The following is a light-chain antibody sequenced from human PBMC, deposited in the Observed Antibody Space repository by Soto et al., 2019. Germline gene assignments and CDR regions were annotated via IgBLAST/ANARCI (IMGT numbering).Light chain of an antibody. CDR2: DTS. V-gene: IGKV1-5*01. CDR3: HQYNSYTWT. Sequence: DIQMTQSPSTLSASVGDRVTITCRASQSMSSWLAWYQQKPGKAPKLLIYDTSRLESAVPSRFSASGSGTEFTLTISGLQPDDFATYYCHQYNSYTWTFGQGTKVDI. J-gene: IGKJ1*01. CDR1: QSMSSW.